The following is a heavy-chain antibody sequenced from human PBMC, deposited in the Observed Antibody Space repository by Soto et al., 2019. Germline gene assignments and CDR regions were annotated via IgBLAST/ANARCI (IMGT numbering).Heavy chain of an antibody. D-gene: IGHD2-21*02. V-gene: IGHV4-59*01. Sequence: QVQLQESGPGLVKPSETLSLTCTVSGGSISGYYWSWIRQPPGKGLEWIGYMYNTGSTVYNPSFKSRVTLSVDTSKHPFSLKLNSVTAADTAVYYCARDLWGYCGTDCYPLDVWGQGTTVTVSS. CDR2: MYNTGST. CDR3: ARDLWGYCGTDCYPLDV. J-gene: IGHJ6*02. CDR1: GGSISGYY.